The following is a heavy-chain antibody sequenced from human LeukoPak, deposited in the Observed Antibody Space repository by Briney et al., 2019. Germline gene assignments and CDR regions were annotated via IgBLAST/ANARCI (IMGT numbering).Heavy chain of an antibody. J-gene: IGHJ5*02. CDR2: VTTKATNYAT. D-gene: IGHD1-26*01. CDR3: TTYRRGHH. V-gene: IGHV3-73*01. Sequence: PGGSLRLSCEASGFTFSNYAMSWVRQASGKGLEWVGRVTTKATNYATAYAASVKGRFTISRDDSENTAHLLMNSLKSEDTAVYYCTTYRRGHHWGQGTLVTVSS. CDR1: GFTFSNYA.